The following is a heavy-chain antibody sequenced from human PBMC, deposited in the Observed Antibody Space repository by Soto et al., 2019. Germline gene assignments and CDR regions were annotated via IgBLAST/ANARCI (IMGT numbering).Heavy chain of an antibody. CDR1: GGTFISYA. CDR3: ARAYDSSGFYWYFDL. Sequence: SVQVSCKASGGTFISYAISWVRQAPGQGLEWMGGIIPIFGTANYAQKFQGRVTITADESTSTAYMELSSLRSEDTAVYYCARAYDSSGFYWYFDLWGRGTLVTVSS. V-gene: IGHV1-69*13. CDR2: IIPIFGTA. D-gene: IGHD3-22*01. J-gene: IGHJ2*01.